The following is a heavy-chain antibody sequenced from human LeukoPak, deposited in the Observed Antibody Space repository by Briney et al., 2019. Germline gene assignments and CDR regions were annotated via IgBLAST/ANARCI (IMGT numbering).Heavy chain of an antibody. D-gene: IGHD3-10*01. CDR2: ISSSSSYI. J-gene: IGHJ4*02. V-gene: IGHV3-21*01. CDR1: GFTFSSYS. Sequence: PGGSLRLSCAASGFTFSSYSMNWVRQAPGKGLEWVSSISSSSSYIYYADSVKGRFTISRGNAKNSLYLQMNSLRAEDTAVYYCARDVVLLWFGELLDYFDYWGQGTLVTVSS. CDR3: ARDVVLLWFGELLDYFDY.